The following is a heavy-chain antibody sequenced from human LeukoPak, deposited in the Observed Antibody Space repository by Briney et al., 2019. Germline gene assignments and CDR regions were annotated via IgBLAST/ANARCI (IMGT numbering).Heavy chain of an antibody. J-gene: IGHJ4*02. CDR2: FDPEDGET. D-gene: IGHD5-18*01. Sequence: GASVKVSCTVSGYTLTELSMHWVRQAPGIGLEWMGGFDPEDGETIYAQKFQGRVTMAEDTSTDTAYMELSSLRSEDTAVYYCATTDTAMVDASLDYWGQGTLVTVSS. CDR3: ATTDTAMVDASLDY. CDR1: GYTLTELS. V-gene: IGHV1-24*01.